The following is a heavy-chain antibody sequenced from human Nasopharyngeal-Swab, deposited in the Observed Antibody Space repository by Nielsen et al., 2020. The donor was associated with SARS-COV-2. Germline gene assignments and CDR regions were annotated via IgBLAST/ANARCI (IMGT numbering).Heavy chain of an antibody. CDR2: INHSGST. Sequence: WIRQPPGKGPEWIGEINHSGSTNYNPSLKSRVTISVDTSKNQFSLKLSSITTADTAVYYCARSPQTALTARASGYFDLWGRGTLVTVSS. J-gene: IGHJ2*01. V-gene: IGHV4-34*01. CDR3: ARSPQTALTARASGYFDL. D-gene: IGHD4-17*01.